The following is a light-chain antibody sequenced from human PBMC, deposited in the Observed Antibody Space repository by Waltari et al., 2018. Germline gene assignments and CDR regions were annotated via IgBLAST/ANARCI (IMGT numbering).Light chain of an antibody. CDR1: QSISRY. CDR2: AAS. Sequence: DIHMTQSPSSLSTSVGDRVTITCRASQSISRYLNWYQQKPGKAPKLLFYAASSLQSGVPSKFSCSGSGRDFTLIISSLQPEDCATYYCQQSYSHTRTFGQGTKVEIK. CDR3: QQSYSHTRT. J-gene: IGKJ1*01. V-gene: IGKV1-39*01.